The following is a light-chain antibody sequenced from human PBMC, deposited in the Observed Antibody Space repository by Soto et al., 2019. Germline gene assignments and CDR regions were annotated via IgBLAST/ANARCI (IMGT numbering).Light chain of an antibody. V-gene: IGLV1-47*01. CDR2: RNN. J-gene: IGLJ3*02. Sequence: QSVLTQPPSASGTPGQRGTISCSGSSSNIGSNYVYWYQQLPGTAPKLLIYRNNQRPSGVPDRFSGSKSGTSASLAISGLRSEDEADYYRAAWDDSLKVFGGGTKVTVL. CDR1: SSNIGSNY. CDR3: AAWDDSLKV.